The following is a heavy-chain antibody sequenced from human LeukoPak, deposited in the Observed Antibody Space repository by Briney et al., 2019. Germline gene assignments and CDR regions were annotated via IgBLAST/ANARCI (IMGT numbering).Heavy chain of an antibody. CDR1: GFTFSSYS. D-gene: IGHD3-3*01. V-gene: IGHV3-48*01. CDR2: ISSSSRTM. Sequence: GGSLRLSCAASGFTFSSYSMNWVRQAPGKGLEWVSYISSSSRTMYYADSVKGRFTISRDNAKNSLYLQMNSLKAEDTAVYYCARDALITIFGVVTFDAFDIWGQGTMVTVSS. CDR3: ARDALITIFGVVTFDAFDI. J-gene: IGHJ3*02.